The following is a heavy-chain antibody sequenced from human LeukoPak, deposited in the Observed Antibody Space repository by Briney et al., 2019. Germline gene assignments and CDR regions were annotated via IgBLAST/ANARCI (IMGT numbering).Heavy chain of an antibody. D-gene: IGHD5-24*01. CDR2: IYYSGST. Sequence: PSETLSLTCTVSGGSISSYYWSWIRQPPGKGLEWIGYIYYSGSTNYNPSHKSRVTISVDTSKNQFSLKLSSVTAADTAVYYCARGRRDGYNRMDYWGQGTLVTVSS. V-gene: IGHV4-59*01. CDR1: GGSISSYY. J-gene: IGHJ4*02. CDR3: ARGRRDGYNRMDY.